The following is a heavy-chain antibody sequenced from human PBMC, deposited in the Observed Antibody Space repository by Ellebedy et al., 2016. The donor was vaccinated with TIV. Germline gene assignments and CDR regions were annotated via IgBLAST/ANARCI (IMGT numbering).Heavy chain of an antibody. CDR3: ARRTDTYFDY. D-gene: IGHD4-17*01. V-gene: IGHV5-51*01. Sequence: GESLKISCKGSGYSFTSHFIAWVRQMPGIGLEWMGIIYPGDSDTRYSPSFQGQVTISADKSISTAYLQWSSLKASGSAMYYCARRTDTYFDYWGQGTLVTVSS. CDR1: GYSFTSHF. J-gene: IGHJ4*02. CDR2: IYPGDSDT.